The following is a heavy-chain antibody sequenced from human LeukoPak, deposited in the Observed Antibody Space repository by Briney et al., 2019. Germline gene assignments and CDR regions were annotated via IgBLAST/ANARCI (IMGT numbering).Heavy chain of an antibody. J-gene: IGHJ6*02. D-gene: IGHD4-11*01. CDR3: ARASGDRLVYYGMDV. V-gene: IGHV3-53*01. CDR1: GFTVSNNR. CDR2: IYSGGST. Sequence: GGSLRLSCAASGFTVSNNRLSWVRQAPGMGLEWVSTIYSGGSTYYADSVKGRFTISRDNSKNTLYLQMNSLRAEDTAVYYCARASGDRLVYYGMDVWGQGTTVTVSS.